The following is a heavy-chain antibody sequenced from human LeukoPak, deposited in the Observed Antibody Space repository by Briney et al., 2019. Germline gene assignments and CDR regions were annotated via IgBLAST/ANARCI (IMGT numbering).Heavy chain of an antibody. V-gene: IGHV4-39*01. CDR3: GRRSRSTWNYRRGNY. CDR2: IYYSGST. J-gene: IGHJ4*02. Sequence: SETLSLTCTVSGGSISSDSYYWGWIRQPPGKGLQWIGCIYYSGSTYYKPSLKSRVTISVDTSKNQFSLKLTSVTAADTAVYYCGRRSRSTWNYRRGNYWGQGTLVTVSS. CDR1: GGSISSDSYY. D-gene: IGHD1-7*01.